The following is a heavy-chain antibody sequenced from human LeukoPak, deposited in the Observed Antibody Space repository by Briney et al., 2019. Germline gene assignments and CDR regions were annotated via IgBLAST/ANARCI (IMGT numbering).Heavy chain of an antibody. CDR3: AKDQGYYGSGSYKEYFQH. J-gene: IGHJ1*01. CDR2: ISGSGDST. Sequence: GGSLRLSCAASGFTFSSYAMTWVRQAPGKRLEWVSAISGSGDSTFYADSVKGRFTTSRDNSKNTLYLQMNSLRAEDTAVYYCAKDQGYYGSGSYKEYFQHWGQGTLVTVSS. D-gene: IGHD3-10*01. V-gene: IGHV3-23*01. CDR1: GFTFSSYA.